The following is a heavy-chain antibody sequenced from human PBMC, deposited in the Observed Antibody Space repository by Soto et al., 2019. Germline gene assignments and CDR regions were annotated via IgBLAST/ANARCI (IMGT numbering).Heavy chain of an antibody. D-gene: IGHD2-2*01. V-gene: IGHV1-69*13. CDR3: ARSGFCVPGNKCYVMDV. J-gene: IGHJ6*02. CDR1: GGTFSVYA. CDR2: IIPNLGTT. Sequence: ASVKVSCKASGGTFSVYAISWVRQAPGQGLEWMGGIIPNLGTTKFAQEFQGRVTITADESTSTAYMELSSLRSEDTAVYYCARSGFCVPGNKCYVMDVCGQGSTVTVS.